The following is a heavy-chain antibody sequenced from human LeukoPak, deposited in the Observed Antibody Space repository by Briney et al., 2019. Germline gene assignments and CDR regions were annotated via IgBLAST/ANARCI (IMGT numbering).Heavy chain of an antibody. J-gene: IGHJ4*02. Sequence: GGSLRLSCAASGFTFSSYEMNWVRQAPGKGLEWVSYISSSGSTTYYADSVKGRFIISRDNSKNTLYLQMNSLRAEDTAVYYCARYDSSWYYFDYWGRGTLVTVSS. D-gene: IGHD6-13*01. CDR1: GFTFSSYE. CDR2: ISSSGSTT. V-gene: IGHV3-48*03. CDR3: ARYDSSWYYFDY.